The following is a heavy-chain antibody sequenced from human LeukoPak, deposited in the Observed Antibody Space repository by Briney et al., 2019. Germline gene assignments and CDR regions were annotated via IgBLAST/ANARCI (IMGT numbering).Heavy chain of an antibody. Sequence: GASVKVSXKASGYTFTSYYMHWVRQAPGQGLEWMGIINPSGGSTSYAQKFQGRVTMTRDTSTSTVYMELSSLRSEDTAVYYCARAPYMITIFGVGDRYYYMDVWGKGTTVTVSS. V-gene: IGHV1-46*01. CDR2: INPSGGST. D-gene: IGHD3-3*01. CDR1: GYTFTSYY. J-gene: IGHJ6*03. CDR3: ARAPYMITIFGVGDRYYYMDV.